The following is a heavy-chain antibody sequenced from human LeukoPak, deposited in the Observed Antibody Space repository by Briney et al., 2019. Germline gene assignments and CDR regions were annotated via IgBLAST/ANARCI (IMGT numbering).Heavy chain of an antibody. Sequence: GAXVKVSCKTSGYTFGSYGISWVRQAPGQGLEWMGWISAYNGNTNYAQKFQGRVTMTTDTSTSTAYMELRSLRSDDTAVYYCVRDWRSRINYLDYWGQGTLVTVSS. J-gene: IGHJ4*02. CDR3: VRDWRSRINYLDY. CDR1: GYTFGSYG. CDR2: ISAYNGNT. V-gene: IGHV1-18*01. D-gene: IGHD3-3*01.